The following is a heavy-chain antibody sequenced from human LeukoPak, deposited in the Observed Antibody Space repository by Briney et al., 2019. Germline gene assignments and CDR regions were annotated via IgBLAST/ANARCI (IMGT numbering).Heavy chain of an antibody. D-gene: IGHD2-15*01. CDR2: IYHSGTT. J-gene: IGHJ1*01. CDR1: GGSFTSYY. V-gene: IGHV4-59*01. Sequence: AETLTLSCTVSGGSFTSYYMNWVRQPPGKGLEWIGYIYHSGTTNYNPSLKSRVTISVDPSKTQFSLRLSSVTAADTAVYYCAQKAPYSPGYSQHWGQGTLVTVSS. CDR3: AQKAPYSPGYSQH.